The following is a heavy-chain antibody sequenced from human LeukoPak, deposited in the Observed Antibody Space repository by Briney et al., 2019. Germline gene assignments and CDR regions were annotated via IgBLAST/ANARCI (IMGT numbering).Heavy chain of an antibody. J-gene: IGHJ6*02. CDR1: GYTFTSYG. D-gene: IGHD3-10*01. CDR3: ARSGPRLLWFGELLEGDGMDV. CDR2: ISAYNGNT. Sequence: ASVKVSCKASGYTFTSYGISWVRQAPGQGLEWMGWISAYNGNTNYAQKLQGRVTMTTDTSTSTAYMELRSLRSDDTAVYYCARSGPRLLWFGELLEGDGMDVWGQGTTVTVSS. V-gene: IGHV1-18*01.